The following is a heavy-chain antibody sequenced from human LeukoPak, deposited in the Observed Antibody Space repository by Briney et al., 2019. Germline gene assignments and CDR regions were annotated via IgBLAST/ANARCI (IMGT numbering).Heavy chain of an antibody. D-gene: IGHD3-10*01. V-gene: IGHV1-8*03. CDR1: GYTFTSYD. J-gene: IGHJ4*02. Sequence: ASVKVSCKAFGYTFTSYDINWVRQATGQGLEWMGWMNPNSGNTGYAQKFQGRVTITRNTSISTAYMELSSLRSEDTAVYYCARARGVMTIDYWGQGTLVTVSS. CDR3: ARARGVMTIDY. CDR2: MNPNSGNT.